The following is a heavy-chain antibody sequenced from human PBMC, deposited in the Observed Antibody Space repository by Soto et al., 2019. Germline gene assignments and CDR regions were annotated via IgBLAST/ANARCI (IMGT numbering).Heavy chain of an antibody. CDR2: IYYSGST. V-gene: IGHV4-30-4*01. J-gene: IGHJ5*02. Sequence: TSETLSLTCTVSGGSISSGDYYWSWIRQPPGKGLEWIGYIYYSGSTYYNPSLKSRVTISVDTSKNQFSLKLSSVTAADTAVYYCARDSTIAVAGTGRWFDPWGQGTLVTVSS. CDR3: ARDSTIAVAGTGRWFDP. D-gene: IGHD6-19*01. CDR1: GGSISSGDYY.